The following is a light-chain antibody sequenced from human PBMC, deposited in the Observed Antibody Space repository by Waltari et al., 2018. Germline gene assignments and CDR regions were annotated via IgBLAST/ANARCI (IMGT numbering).Light chain of an antibody. CDR2: DVS. V-gene: IGLV2-14*03. CDR1: SSDVGGSNY. Sequence: QSALTQPASVSGSPGQSLTISCTGTSSDVGGSNYVSWYQQHPGKAPKLMIYDVSNRPSGVSNRFSGSKSGNAASLTISGLRAEDEADYYCSSYTSRSAVFGGGTKVTVL. J-gene: IGLJ2*01. CDR3: SSYTSRSAV.